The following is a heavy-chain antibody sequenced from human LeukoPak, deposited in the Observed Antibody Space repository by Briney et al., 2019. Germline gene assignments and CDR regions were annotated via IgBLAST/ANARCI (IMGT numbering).Heavy chain of an antibody. D-gene: IGHD3-22*01. J-gene: IGHJ4*02. CDR3: ARDPSYDSSAQGDY. Sequence: GGSLRLSCAASGFTFSSYSMNWVRQAPGKGLEWVSYISSSSSTIYYADSVKGRFTISRDNAKNSLYLQMNSLRAEDTAVYYCARDPSYDSSAQGDYWGQGTLVTVSS. CDR2: ISSSSSTI. CDR1: GFTFSSYS. V-gene: IGHV3-48*01.